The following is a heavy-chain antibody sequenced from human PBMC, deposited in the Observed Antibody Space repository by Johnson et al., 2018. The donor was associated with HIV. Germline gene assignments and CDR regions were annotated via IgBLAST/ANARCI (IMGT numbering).Heavy chain of an antibody. CDR3: ARDRGSMPAVAFDI. J-gene: IGHJ3*02. CDR2: ISYDGSNK. D-gene: IGHD2-2*01. V-gene: IGHV3-30-3*01. CDR1: GFTFSDSA. Sequence: QVLLVESGGGLVQPGGSLKLACAASGFTFSDSAMHWVRQAPGKGLEWVAVISYDGSNKYYADSVKGRFTISRDNAKNSLYLQMNSLRAEDTAVYYCARDRGSMPAVAFDIWGQGTMVTVSS.